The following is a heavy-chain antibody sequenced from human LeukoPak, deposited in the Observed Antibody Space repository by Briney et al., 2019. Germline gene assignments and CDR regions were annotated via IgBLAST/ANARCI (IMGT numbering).Heavy chain of an antibody. CDR3: ARDRGPDYGDYADYYYYGMDV. CDR1: GGSISSGGYY. D-gene: IGHD4-17*01. J-gene: IGHJ6*02. Sequence: PSQTLSLTCTVSGGSISSGGYYWSWIRQHPVKGLEWIGYIYYSGSTYYNPSLKSRVTISVDTSKNQFSLKLSSVTAADTAVYYCARDRGPDYGDYADYYYYGMDVWGQGTTVTVSS. CDR2: IYYSGST. V-gene: IGHV4-31*03.